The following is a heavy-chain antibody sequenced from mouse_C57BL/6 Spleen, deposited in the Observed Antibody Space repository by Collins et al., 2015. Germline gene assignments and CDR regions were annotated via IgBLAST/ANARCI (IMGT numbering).Heavy chain of an antibody. CDR2: INSNGGST. D-gene: IGHD2-4*01. V-gene: IGHV5-6-2*01. Sequence: DVKLVESGGGLVKLGGSLKLSCAASGFTFSSYYMSWVRQTPEKRLELVAAINSNGGSTYYPDTVKGRFTISRDNAKNTLYLQMSSLKSEDTALYYCARRMITDYFDYWGQGTTLTVSS. J-gene: IGHJ2*01. CDR1: GFTFSSYY. CDR3: ARRMITDYFDY.